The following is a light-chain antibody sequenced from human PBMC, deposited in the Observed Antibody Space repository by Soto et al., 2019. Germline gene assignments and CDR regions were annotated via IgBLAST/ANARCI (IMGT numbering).Light chain of an antibody. CDR1: QSVSDN. Sequence: EIVMTQSPATLSVSPGERATLSCRASQSVSDNLAWYQQKPGQAPRLLIYGASARATGIPARFSGSGSGTEFTLTISSLQSEDFAVYYCQQYNNWPRTFGQGTKVEIK. J-gene: IGKJ1*01. CDR3: QQYNNWPRT. V-gene: IGKV3-15*01. CDR2: GAS.